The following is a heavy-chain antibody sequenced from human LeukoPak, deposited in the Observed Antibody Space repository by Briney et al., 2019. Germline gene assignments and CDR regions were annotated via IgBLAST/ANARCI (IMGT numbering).Heavy chain of an antibody. CDR2: ISAYNGNT. CDR1: GYTFTSYA. D-gene: IGHD3-16*02. CDR3: ARLRLGELSSGFDY. J-gene: IGHJ4*02. Sequence: ASVKVSCNASGYTFTSYAISWVRQAPGQGLEWMGWISAYNGNTNYAQKLQGRVTMTTDTSTNTAYMEVGSLRSDDAAVYYCARLRLGELSSGFDYWGQGTLVTVSS. V-gene: IGHV1-18*01.